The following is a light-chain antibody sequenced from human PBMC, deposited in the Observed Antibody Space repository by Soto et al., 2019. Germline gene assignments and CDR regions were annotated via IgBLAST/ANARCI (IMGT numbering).Light chain of an antibody. CDR2: EVS. V-gene: IGLV2-14*01. J-gene: IGLJ1*01. CDR1: SSDVGGYNF. Sequence: QSALTQPASVSGSPGQSITISCTGTSSDVGGYNFVSWYQQHPGEAPKLMIYEVSNRPSGVSNRFSGSKSGNTASLTISGLQAEDEADYYCSSYTGSSTEIFGTGTKVTVL. CDR3: SSYTGSSTEI.